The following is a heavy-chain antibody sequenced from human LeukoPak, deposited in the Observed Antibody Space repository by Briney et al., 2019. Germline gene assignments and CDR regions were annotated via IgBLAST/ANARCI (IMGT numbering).Heavy chain of an antibody. J-gene: IGHJ4*02. Sequence: GGSLRLSCAASGITFSNAWMTWVRRAPGKGLEWVGRILSKTDGGTADYAAPVKGRFTISRDDSTDTMYLQMNSLKSEDTAAYYCTTQRAGAFDYWGQGTLVTVSS. CDR2: ILSKTDGGTA. V-gene: IGHV3-15*01. D-gene: IGHD3-10*01. CDR1: GITFSNAW. CDR3: TTQRAGAFDY.